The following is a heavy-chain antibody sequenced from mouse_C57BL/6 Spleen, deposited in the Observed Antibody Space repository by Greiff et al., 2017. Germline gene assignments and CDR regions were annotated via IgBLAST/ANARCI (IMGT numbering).Heavy chain of an antibody. Sequence: QVQLQQPGAELVMPGASVKLSCKASGYTFTSYWMHWVKQRPGQGLEWIGAIDPSDSYTNYKHNFKGKSTLTVDKSSSTAYMQLSSLTSEDSAVYYCALYDYDDGFAYWGQGTLVTVSA. CDR2: IDPSDSYT. D-gene: IGHD2-4*01. J-gene: IGHJ3*01. V-gene: IGHV1-69*01. CDR3: ALYDYDDGFAY. CDR1: GYTFTSYW.